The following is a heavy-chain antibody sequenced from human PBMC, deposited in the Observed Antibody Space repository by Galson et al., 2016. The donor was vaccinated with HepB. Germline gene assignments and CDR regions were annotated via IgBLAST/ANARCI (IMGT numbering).Heavy chain of an antibody. J-gene: IGHJ4*02. CDR3: ARDMVHGLGVYDY. Sequence: SLRLSCAASGFTVSSNYMSWVRQAPGKGLEWVSFISDSSSTIYFADSVKGRFTISRDNAKNSLYLQMNSLGAEDTAVYYCARDMVHGLGVYDYWGQGTLVTVSS. D-gene: IGHD3/OR15-3a*01. V-gene: IGHV3-48*01. CDR2: ISDSSSTI. CDR1: GFTVSSNY.